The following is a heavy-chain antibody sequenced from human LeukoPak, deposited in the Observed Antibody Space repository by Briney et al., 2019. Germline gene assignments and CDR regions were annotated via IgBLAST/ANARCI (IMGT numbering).Heavy chain of an antibody. Sequence: ASVKVSCKASGYTFTSYDINWVRQATGQGLEWMGWMNPNSGNTGYAQKLQGRVTMTRNTSISTAYMELSSLRSEDTAVYYCARSSAADAFDIWGQGTMVTVSS. J-gene: IGHJ3*02. V-gene: IGHV1-8*01. D-gene: IGHD2-2*01. CDR1: GYTFTSYD. CDR3: ARSSAADAFDI. CDR2: MNPNSGNT.